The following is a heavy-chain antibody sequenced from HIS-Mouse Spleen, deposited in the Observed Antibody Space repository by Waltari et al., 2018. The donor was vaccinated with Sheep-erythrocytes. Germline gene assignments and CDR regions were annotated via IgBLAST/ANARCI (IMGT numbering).Heavy chain of an antibody. J-gene: IGHJ4*02. CDR1: GFTFSSYS. Sequence: EVQLVESGGGLVKPGGSLRLSCAASGFTFSSYSMTWVRQAPGKGLEWVSSISSSSSYIYYADSVKGRFTISRDNAKNSLYLQMNSLRAEDTAVYYCARDQVYAIYKVLDYWGQGTLVTVSS. CDR2: ISSSSSYI. V-gene: IGHV3-21*01. CDR3: ARDQVYAIYKVLDY. D-gene: IGHD2-8*01.